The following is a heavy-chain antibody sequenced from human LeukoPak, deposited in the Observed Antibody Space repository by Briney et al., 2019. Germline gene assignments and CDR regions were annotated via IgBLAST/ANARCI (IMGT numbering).Heavy chain of an antibody. D-gene: IGHD3-22*01. CDR1: GFIFSDYA. Sequence: PGGSLRLSCATSGFIFSDYAMTWVRRAPGKGLEWVSDISGDGRKTYHADSVKGRFTISRDSSKNMLYLQMNNLKVEDTAVYYCARAPRGFQWFVEYWGQGTLVTVSS. CDR3: ARAPRGFQWFVEY. V-gene: IGHV3-23*01. J-gene: IGHJ4*02. CDR2: ISGDGRKT.